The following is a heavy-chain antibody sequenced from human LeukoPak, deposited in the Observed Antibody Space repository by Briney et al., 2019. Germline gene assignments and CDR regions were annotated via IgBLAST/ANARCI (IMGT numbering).Heavy chain of an antibody. D-gene: IGHD3-10*01. CDR2: INHSGST. V-gene: IGHV4-34*01. CDR1: GGSFSGYY. Sequence: SETLSLTCAVYGGSFSGYYWSWIRQPPGKGLEWIGEINHSGSTNYNPFLKSRVTISVDTSKNQFSLKLSSVTAADTAVYYCASQDGSGSYYNPDWGQGTLVTVSS. CDR3: ASQDGSGSYYNPD. J-gene: IGHJ4*02.